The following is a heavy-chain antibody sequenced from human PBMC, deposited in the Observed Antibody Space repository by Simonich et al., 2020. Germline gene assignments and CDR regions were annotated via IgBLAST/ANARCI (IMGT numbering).Heavy chain of an antibody. CDR1: GYTFTGYY. J-gene: IGHJ3*02. Sequence: QVQLVQSGAEVKKPGASVKVSCKASGYTFTGYYMHWVRQAPGQGLEWRGGINHNSGGKNYEQKFQGRVTMTRDTSISTAYMELSRLRSDDTAVYYCARDPVVPAAIRNAFDIWGQGTMVTVSS. V-gene: IGHV1-2*02. CDR2: INHNSGGK. D-gene: IGHD2-2*01. CDR3: ARDPVVPAAIRNAFDI.